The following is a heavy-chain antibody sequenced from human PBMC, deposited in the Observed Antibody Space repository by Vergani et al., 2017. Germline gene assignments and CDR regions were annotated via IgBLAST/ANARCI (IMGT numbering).Heavy chain of an antibody. CDR3: ARYQMVYASRYYYYMDV. J-gene: IGHJ6*03. V-gene: IGHV3-30-3*01. D-gene: IGHD2-8*01. CDR2: ISYDGSNK. CDR1: GFTFSSYA. Sequence: QVQLVESGGGVVQPGRSLRLSCAASGFTFSSYAMHWVRQAPGKGLEWVAVISYDGSNKYYADSVKCRFTISRDNSKNTLYLQMNSLRAEDTAVYYCARYQMVYASRYYYYMDVWGKGTTVTVSS.